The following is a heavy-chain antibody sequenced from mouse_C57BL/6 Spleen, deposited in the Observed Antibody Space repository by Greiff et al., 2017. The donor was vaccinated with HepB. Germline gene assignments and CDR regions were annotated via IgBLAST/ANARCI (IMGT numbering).Heavy chain of an antibody. Sequence: QVQLQQSGPELVKPGASVKISCKASGYAFSSSWMNWVKQRPGKGLEWIGRIYPGDGDTNYNGKFKGKATLTADKSSSTAYMQLSGLTSEDSAVYFCARGDGPAWFAYWGQGTLVTVSA. V-gene: IGHV1-82*01. CDR2: IYPGDGDT. CDR3: ARGDGPAWFAY. J-gene: IGHJ3*01. D-gene: IGHD2-3*01. CDR1: GYAFSSSW.